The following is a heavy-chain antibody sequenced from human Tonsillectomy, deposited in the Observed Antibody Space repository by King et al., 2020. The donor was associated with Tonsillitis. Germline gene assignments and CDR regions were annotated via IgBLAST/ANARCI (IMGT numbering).Heavy chain of an antibody. D-gene: IGHD6-13*01. Sequence: VQLVESGGGLVQPGGSLRLSCAASGFTFSSYEMNWVRQAPGKGLEWVSYIYSSGSTIYYADSVKGRFTISRDNAKNSLYLQMNSLRAEDTAVYYCARDRPGSSNNALDYWGQGTLVTVSS. CDR3: ARDRPGSSNNALDY. V-gene: IGHV3-48*03. J-gene: IGHJ4*02. CDR1: GFTFSSYE. CDR2: IYSSGSTI.